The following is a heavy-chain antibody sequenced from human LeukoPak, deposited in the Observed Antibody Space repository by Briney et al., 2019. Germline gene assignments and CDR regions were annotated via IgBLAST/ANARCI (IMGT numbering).Heavy chain of an antibody. CDR2: ISAYNGNA. D-gene: IGHD3-22*01. CDR1: GYTFTSYG. V-gene: IGHV1-18*03. Sequence: GASVKVSCKASGYTFTSYGISWVRQAPGQGLEWMGWISAYNGNANYAQKLQGRVSMTTDTSTSTAYMELRSLRSDDMAVYYCARGNLYDSSGYAYSFDYWGQGTLVTVSS. CDR3: ARGNLYDSSGYAYSFDY. J-gene: IGHJ4*02.